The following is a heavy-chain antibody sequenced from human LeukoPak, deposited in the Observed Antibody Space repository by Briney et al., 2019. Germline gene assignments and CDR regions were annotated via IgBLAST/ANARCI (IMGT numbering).Heavy chain of an antibody. D-gene: IGHD2-15*01. Sequence: SVKVSCKASGGAFSSYAISWVRQAPGQGLEWMGGIIPIFGTANYAQKFQGRVTITADESTSTAYMELSSLRSEDTAVYYCARGSRGIYCSGGSCYSGSWFDPWGQGTLVTVSS. V-gene: IGHV1-69*13. CDR3: ARGSRGIYCSGGSCYSGSWFDP. J-gene: IGHJ5*02. CDR1: GGAFSSYA. CDR2: IIPIFGTA.